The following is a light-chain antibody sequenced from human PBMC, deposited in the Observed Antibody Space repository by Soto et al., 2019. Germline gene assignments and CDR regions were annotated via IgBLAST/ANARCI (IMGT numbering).Light chain of an antibody. Sequence: DIQLTQSPSFLSASVGDRITITCRASQGISSYLAGYQQKPGKDPTLLIPAASTLQSGVPSRFSGSGTWNEFTPTISSLQPEDIATYDVQQLKSYPRTFGQRTKGEI. CDR2: AAS. CDR3: QQLKSYPRT. V-gene: IGKV1-9*01. J-gene: IGKJ1*01. CDR1: QGISSY.